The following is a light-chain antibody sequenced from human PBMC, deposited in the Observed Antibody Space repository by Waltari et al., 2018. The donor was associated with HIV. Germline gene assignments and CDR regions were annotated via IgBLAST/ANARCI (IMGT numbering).Light chain of an antibody. V-gene: IGKV3-15*01. CDR1: QTVSSS. J-gene: IGKJ4*01. Sequence: EIVMTQSPATLSVSPGERATLSCRASQTVSSSLAWYQQKPGQAPRLLIYGASTRATGVPARFSGSGSGTEFTLTISSLQSEDFAFYYCQQYSNWPPLTFGGGTKVEIK. CDR2: GAS. CDR3: QQYSNWPPLT.